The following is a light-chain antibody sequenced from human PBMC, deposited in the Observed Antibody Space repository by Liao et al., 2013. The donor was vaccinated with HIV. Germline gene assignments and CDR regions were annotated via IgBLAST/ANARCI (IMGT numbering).Light chain of an antibody. CDR3: QVWDSGSDHVI. V-gene: IGLV3-21*04. J-gene: IGLJ2*01. CDR1: NIGGKT. Sequence: SYVLTQPPSVSVAPGETARIPCGGSNIGGKTVHWYQHKPGQAPVLVVYFDADRPSGIPERFSGSSSGNSASLVINRVEAGDEADYYCQVWDSGSDHVIFGGGTKLTVL. CDR2: FDA.